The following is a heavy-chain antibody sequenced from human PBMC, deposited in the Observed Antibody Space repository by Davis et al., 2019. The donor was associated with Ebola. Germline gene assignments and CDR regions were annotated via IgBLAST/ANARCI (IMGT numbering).Heavy chain of an antibody. CDR3: ARDTAMVSSRYYYYGMDV. CDR2: INHSGST. Sequence: SETLSLTCAVYSGSFTGYYWSWIRPPPGKGPEWIGEINHSGSTNYNPSLKSRVTISVDTSKNQFSLKLSSVTAADTAVYYCARDTAMVSSRYYYYGMDVWGQGTTVTVSS. J-gene: IGHJ6*02. CDR1: SGSFTGYY. D-gene: IGHD5-18*01. V-gene: IGHV4-34*01.